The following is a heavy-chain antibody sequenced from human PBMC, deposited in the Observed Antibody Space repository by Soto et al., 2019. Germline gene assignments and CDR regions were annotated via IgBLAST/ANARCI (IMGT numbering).Heavy chain of an antibody. CDR3: ARYSYSSGPQGS. D-gene: IGHD6-19*01. J-gene: IGHJ5*02. V-gene: IGHV4-59*12. Sequence: SETLSLTCTVAGGPIGTDYWNWIRQPPGRGLEWIGYIYYSGNTNYNPSLKSRVTISLDMSKKQFSLKLSSVTAEDTAVYYCARYSYSSGPQGSWGQGTLVTVSS. CDR1: GGPIGTDY. CDR2: IYYSGNT.